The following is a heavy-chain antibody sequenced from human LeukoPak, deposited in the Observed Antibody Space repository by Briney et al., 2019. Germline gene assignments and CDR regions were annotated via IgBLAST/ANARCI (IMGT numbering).Heavy chain of an antibody. CDR2: MNPNSGNT. V-gene: IGHV1-8*01. J-gene: IGHJ5*02. D-gene: IGHD3-16*02. CDR1: GYTLTSYN. CDR3: ARDNSVGDIAWWFDP. Sequence: DSFKTSSKTSGYTLTSYNINWARQATGQGLEWMGWMNPNSGNTGYAQKFQGRVTMTRDMSTTTDYMELSSLRSEDTAVYYCARDNSVGDIAWWFDPWGQGTLVTVSS.